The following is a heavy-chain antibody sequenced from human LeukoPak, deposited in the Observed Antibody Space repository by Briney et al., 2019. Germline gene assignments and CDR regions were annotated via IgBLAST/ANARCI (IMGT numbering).Heavy chain of an antibody. J-gene: IGHJ6*03. V-gene: IGHV1-2*06. CDR2: INPNSGGT. Sequence: ASVKVSCKASGYTFTGYYMRWVRQAPGQGLEWMGRINPNSGGTNYAQKFQGRVTMTRDTSISTAYMELSRLRSDDTAVYYCARDPYSSRNYYYYYMDVWGKGTTVTVSS. D-gene: IGHD6-13*01. CDR1: GYTFTGYY. CDR3: ARDPYSSRNYYYYYMDV.